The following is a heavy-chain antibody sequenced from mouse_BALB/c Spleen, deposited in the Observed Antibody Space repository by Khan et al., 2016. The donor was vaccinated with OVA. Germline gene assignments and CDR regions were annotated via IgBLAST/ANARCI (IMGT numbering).Heavy chain of an antibody. CDR1: GFSLTNYS. D-gene: IGHD2-4*01. CDR3: ARRGYDYGRGSLFAY. CDR2: IWSAGST. Sequence: QVQLQQPGPGLVQPSQSLSITCTVSGFSLTNYSVHWVRQSPGKGLEWLGVIWSAGSTDYNAAFISRRTSRKDNSRRQVFVEMTSLQPNDTALYYCARRGYDYGRGSLFAYWGQATLVTVSA. J-gene: IGHJ3*01. V-gene: IGHV2-2*02.